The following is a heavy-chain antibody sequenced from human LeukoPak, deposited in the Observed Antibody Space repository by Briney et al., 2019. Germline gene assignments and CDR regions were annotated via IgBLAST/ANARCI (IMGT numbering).Heavy chain of an antibody. J-gene: IGHJ4*02. V-gene: IGHV1-8*01. CDR1: GYTFTSYD. CDR3: ARAPMITFGGVIVEFDY. Sequence: ASVKVYCKASGYTFTSYDINWVRQATGQGLEWMGWMNPNSGNTGYAQKFQGRVTMTRNTSISTAYMELSSLRSEDTAVYYCARAPMITFGGVIVEFDYWGQGTLVTVSS. D-gene: IGHD3-16*02. CDR2: MNPNSGNT.